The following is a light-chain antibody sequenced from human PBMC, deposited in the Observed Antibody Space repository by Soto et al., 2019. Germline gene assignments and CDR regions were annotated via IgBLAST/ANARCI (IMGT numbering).Light chain of an antibody. CDR1: QSVAINY. CDR2: VAS. V-gene: IGKV3-20*01. Sequence: ENVLTQSPGTLSLSPGERATLSCRASQSVAINYLDWHQQKPGQAPRLLIFVASSRASGIPDRFSGSGSGTDFTLTISRLEPEDSAVYYCQQYGGPWTFGQGTKV. CDR3: QQYGGPWT. J-gene: IGKJ1*01.